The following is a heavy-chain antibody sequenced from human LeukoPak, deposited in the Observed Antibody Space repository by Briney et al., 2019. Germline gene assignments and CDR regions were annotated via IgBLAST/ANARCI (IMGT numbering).Heavy chain of an antibody. CDR2: INPNSGNT. D-gene: IGHD3-10*01. V-gene: IGHV1-8*01. J-gene: IGHJ5*02. Sequence: RASVKVSCKASEYTFTNYDINWVRQATGQGLEWMGLINPNSGNTGYTQRFQGRVTMTRNTSLSTAYMELTSLKSEDTAVYYCARSLGTYGGKDFLNWIDPWGQGTLVTVSS. CDR3: ARSLGTYGGKDFLNWIDP. CDR1: EYTFTNYD.